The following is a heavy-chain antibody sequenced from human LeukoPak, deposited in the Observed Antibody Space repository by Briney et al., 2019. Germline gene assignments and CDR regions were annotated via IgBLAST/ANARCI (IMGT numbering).Heavy chain of an antibody. CDR1: GGTFSSYT. CDR2: IIPILGTA. CDR3: ARDFAGYYMDV. Sequence: SVKVSCKASGGTFSSYTISWVRQAPGQGLEWMGRIIPILGTANYAQKFQGRVTITADKSTSTAYMELSSLRSEDTAVYYCARDFAGYYMDVWGKGTTVTVSS. V-gene: IGHV1-69*08. J-gene: IGHJ6*03.